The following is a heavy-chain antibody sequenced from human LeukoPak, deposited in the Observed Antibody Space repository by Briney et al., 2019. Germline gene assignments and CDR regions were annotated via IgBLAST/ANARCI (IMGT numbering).Heavy chain of an antibody. V-gene: IGHV3-7*01. CDR2: IKQDGSEK. J-gene: IGHJ4*02. CDR1: GFTFSSYW. D-gene: IGHD2-2*01. Sequence: GGSLRLSCAASGFTFSSYWMSWVRQAPGKGLEWVANIKQDGSEKYYVDSVKGRFTISRDNAKNSLYLQMNSLRAEDTAVYYCARAPLVVPAAVDYWGQGTLVTVSS. CDR3: ARAPLVVPAAVDY.